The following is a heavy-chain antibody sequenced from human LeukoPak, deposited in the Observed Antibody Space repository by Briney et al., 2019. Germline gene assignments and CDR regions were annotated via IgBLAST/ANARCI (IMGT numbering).Heavy chain of an antibody. CDR2: INHSGST. Sequence: SETLSLTCAVYGGSFSGYYWSWIRQPPGKGLEWIGEINHSGSTNYNPSLKSRVTISVDTSKNQFSLKLSSVTAADTAVYYCVSDKGWLQFDSWGQGTLVSASS. D-gene: IGHD5-24*01. CDR3: VSDKGWLQFDS. J-gene: IGHJ4*02. CDR1: GGSFSGYY. V-gene: IGHV4-34*01.